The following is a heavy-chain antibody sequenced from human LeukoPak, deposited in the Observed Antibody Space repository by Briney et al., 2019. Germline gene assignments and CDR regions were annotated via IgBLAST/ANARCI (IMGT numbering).Heavy chain of an antibody. CDR2: ISYDGSNK. CDR3: ARVSYDILTGYSYIDY. Sequence: GGSLRLSCAASGFTFSGYPIHWVRQAPGKGLEWVAVISYDGSNKYYADSVKGRFTISRDNSKNTLYLQMNSLRAEDTAVYYCARVSYDILTGYSYIDYWGQGTLVTVSS. D-gene: IGHD3-9*01. CDR1: GFTFSGYP. J-gene: IGHJ4*02. V-gene: IGHV3-30-3*01.